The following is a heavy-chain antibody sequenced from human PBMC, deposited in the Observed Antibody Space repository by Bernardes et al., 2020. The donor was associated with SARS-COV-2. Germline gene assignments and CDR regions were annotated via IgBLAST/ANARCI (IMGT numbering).Heavy chain of an antibody. CDR1: GFTFSSSG. V-gene: IGHV3-33*01. Sequence: SLLRSCAASGFTFSSSGMHWVRQAPGQGLEWVAVIWYDGSNKYYADSVKGRFTISRDNSKNTLYLQMNSLRAEDTAVYYCARTYSGSYYEAFDYWGQGTLVTVSS. CDR3: ARTYSGSYYEAFDY. D-gene: IGHD1-26*01. J-gene: IGHJ4*02. CDR2: IWYDGSNK.